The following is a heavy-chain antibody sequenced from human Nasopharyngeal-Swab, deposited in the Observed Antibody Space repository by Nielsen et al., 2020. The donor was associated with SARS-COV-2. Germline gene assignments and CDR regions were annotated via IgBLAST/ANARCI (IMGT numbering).Heavy chain of an antibody. Sequence: SETLSLTCAVYGGSFSGYYWSWIRQPPGKGLEWIGYIYYSGSTNYNPSLKSRVTISVDTSKNQFSLKLSSVTAADTAVYYCAGWSSSGYYYRDYWGQGTLVTVSS. J-gene: IGHJ4*02. CDR1: GGSFSGYY. V-gene: IGHV4-59*01. CDR3: AGWSSSGYYYRDY. D-gene: IGHD3-22*01. CDR2: IYYSGST.